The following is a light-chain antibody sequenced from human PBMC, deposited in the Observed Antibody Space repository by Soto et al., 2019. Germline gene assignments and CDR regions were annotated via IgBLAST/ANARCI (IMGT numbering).Light chain of an antibody. CDR3: AAWDDSLNGVV. Sequence: QAVLTQTPSASGTPGQRVTISCSGSSSNIGSNTVNWYHQVPGTAPKLLIYSNNQRPSGVPDRFSGSKSGTSVSLAISGLQSEDEADYYCAAWDDSLNGVVFGGGTKLTVL. J-gene: IGLJ2*01. CDR2: SNN. CDR1: SSNIGSNT. V-gene: IGLV1-44*01.